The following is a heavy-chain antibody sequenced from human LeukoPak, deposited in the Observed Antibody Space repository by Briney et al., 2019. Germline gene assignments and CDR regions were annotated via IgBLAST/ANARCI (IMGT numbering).Heavy chain of an antibody. Sequence: GRSLRPSCAASGFTFDDYDMHWVRLAPGKGLEWVSGISWNGGNIDYADSVKGRFTISRDNAKNSLYLQMSSLRAQDTALYYCVFEFKGQAGTTAFDYWGQGTLVTVSS. CDR2: ISWNGGNI. CDR1: GFTFDDYD. V-gene: IGHV3-9*01. D-gene: IGHD1-7*01. J-gene: IGHJ4*02. CDR3: VFEFKGQAGTTAFDY.